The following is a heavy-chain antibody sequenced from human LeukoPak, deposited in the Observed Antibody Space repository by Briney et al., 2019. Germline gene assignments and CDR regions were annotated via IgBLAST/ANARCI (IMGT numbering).Heavy chain of an antibody. CDR2: INHSGST. D-gene: IGHD3-9*01. CDR1: GGSFSGYY. CDR3: ARAIRYFGYYYYYMDV. Sequence: SETLSLTCAVYGGSFSGYYWSWIRQPPGKGLEWIGEINHSGSTNYNPSLKSRVTISVDTSKNQFSLKLSSVTAADTAVYYCARAIRYFGYYYYYMDVWGKGTTVTISS. V-gene: IGHV4-34*01. J-gene: IGHJ6*03.